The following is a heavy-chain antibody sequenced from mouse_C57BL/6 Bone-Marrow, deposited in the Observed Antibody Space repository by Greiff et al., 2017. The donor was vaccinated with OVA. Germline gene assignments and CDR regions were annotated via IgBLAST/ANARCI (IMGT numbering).Heavy chain of an antibody. V-gene: IGHV1-15*01. CDR2: IDPETGGT. Sequence: QVQLQQSGAELVRPGASVTLSCKASGYTFTDYEMHWVKQTPVHGLEWIGAIDPETGGTAYNQKFKGKAILTADKSSSTAYMELRSLTSEDSAVYYCTIITTVVYFDVWGTGTTVTVSS. D-gene: IGHD1-1*01. CDR1: GYTFTDYE. J-gene: IGHJ1*03. CDR3: TIITTVVYFDV.